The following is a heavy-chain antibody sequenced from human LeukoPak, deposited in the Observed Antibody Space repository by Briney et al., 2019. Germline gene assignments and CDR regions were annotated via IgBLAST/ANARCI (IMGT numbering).Heavy chain of an antibody. CDR2: IWYDGSNK. V-gene: IGHV3-33*06. J-gene: IGHJ4*02. CDR3: AKGPTGGAGSIFDY. D-gene: IGHD3-10*01. CDR1: GFTFSSYG. Sequence: QPGRSLRHSCAASGFTFSSYGMHWVRQAPGKGLEWVAVIWYDGSNKYYADSVKGRFTISRDNSKNPLYLQKNSLRVEDKAVYYCAKGPTGGAGSIFDYWGQGTLVTVSS.